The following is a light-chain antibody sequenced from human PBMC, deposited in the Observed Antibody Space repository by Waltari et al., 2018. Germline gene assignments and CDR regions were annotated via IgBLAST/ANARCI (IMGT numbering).Light chain of an antibody. V-gene: IGLV2-23*02. CDR3: CSYAGVTTFYV. CDR2: EVN. Sequence: QSALTQPASVSGSPGQSITISCTGTSNDVGSYNLVSWYQQRPGKAPKFIIYEVNTRPSGRSSRFSGSKSGNTASLTISGLQAEDEADYFCCSYAGVTTFYVFGTGTRVTVL. J-gene: IGLJ1*01. CDR1: SNDVGSYNL.